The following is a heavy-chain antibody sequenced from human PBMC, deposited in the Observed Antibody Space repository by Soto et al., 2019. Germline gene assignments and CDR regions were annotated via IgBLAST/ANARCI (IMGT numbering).Heavy chain of an antibody. CDR3: ARDDYSNNVALDY. J-gene: IGHJ4*02. V-gene: IGHV3-74*01. CDR1: GFTFSCYW. D-gene: IGHD4-4*01. CDR2: IKSDGSIT. Sequence: PGGSLRLSCAASGFTFSCYWMHWVRQVPGKGLVWVAGIKSDGSITYYADFVKGRFTISRDNSKNTLYLQMNGLTAEDTAVYYCARDDYSNNVALDYWGQGTLVTVSS.